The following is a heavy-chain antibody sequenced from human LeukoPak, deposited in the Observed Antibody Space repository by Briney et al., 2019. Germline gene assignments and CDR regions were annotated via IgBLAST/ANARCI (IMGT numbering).Heavy chain of an antibody. CDR3: ARDLAATGDY. V-gene: IGHV3-30*04. CDR1: GFTFSVYT. D-gene: IGHD6-13*01. Sequence: GGSLRLSCAASGFTFSVYTIHWVRQAPGKGLEWVAVIYSDGSNKYYADSVKGRFTVSRDNSKNTLYLQMDSLRAEDTAVYYCARDLAATGDYWGQGTLVTVSS. J-gene: IGHJ4*02. CDR2: IYSDGSNK.